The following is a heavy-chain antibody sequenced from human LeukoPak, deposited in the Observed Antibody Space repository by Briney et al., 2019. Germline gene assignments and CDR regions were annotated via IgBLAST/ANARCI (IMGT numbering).Heavy chain of an antibody. J-gene: IGHJ4*02. Sequence: SVKVSCKASGGTFSSYAISWVRQAPGQGLEWMGGIIPIFGTANYAQKFQGRDTITADESTSTAYMELSSLRSEDTAVYYCVGGLDFWSGYYDYWGQGTLVTVSS. CDR1: GGTFSSYA. V-gene: IGHV1-69*13. CDR2: IIPIFGTA. CDR3: VGGLDFWSGYYDY. D-gene: IGHD3-3*01.